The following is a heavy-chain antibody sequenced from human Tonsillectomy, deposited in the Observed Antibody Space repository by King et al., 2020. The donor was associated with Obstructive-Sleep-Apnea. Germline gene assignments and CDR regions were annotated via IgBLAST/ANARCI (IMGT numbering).Heavy chain of an antibody. Sequence: QLQESGPGLVKPSQTLSLTCTVSGGSISSGGYYWSWIRQHPGKGLEWIGYIYYSGSTYYNPSPKSRVTISVDTSKNQFSLKLSSVTAADTAVYYCARVDSSGYSYYFDYWGQGTLVTVSS. V-gene: IGHV4-31*03. CDR1: GGSISSGGYY. J-gene: IGHJ4*02. D-gene: IGHD3-22*01. CDR3: ARVDSSGYSYYFDY. CDR2: IYYSGST.